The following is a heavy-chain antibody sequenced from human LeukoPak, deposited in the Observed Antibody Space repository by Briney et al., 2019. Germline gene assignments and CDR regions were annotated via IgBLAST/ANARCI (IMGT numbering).Heavy chain of an antibody. D-gene: IGHD3-10*01. V-gene: IGHV1-3*03. CDR3: ARAPMVRGVTLYYFDY. CDR1: GYTFTSYA. Sequence: ASVKVSCKASGYTFTSYAMHWVRQAPGQRLEWMGWINAGNGNTKYSQEFQGRVTITRDTSASTAYMELSSLRSEDMAVYYCARAPMVRGVTLYYFDYWGQGTLVTVSS. CDR2: INAGNGNT. J-gene: IGHJ4*02.